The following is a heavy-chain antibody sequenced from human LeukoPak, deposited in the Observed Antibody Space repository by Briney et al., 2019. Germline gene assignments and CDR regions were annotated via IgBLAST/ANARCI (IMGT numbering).Heavy chain of an antibody. CDR1: GGSISSSNYH. V-gene: IGHV4-39*01. CDR3: ARRMHSSGWYYFDY. J-gene: IGHJ4*02. D-gene: IGHD6-19*01. Sequence: SETLSLTCTVSGGSISSSNYHWGWIRQPPGKGLEWSGGIYYSGSTYYNPSLKSRVTISVDTSKNQFSLKLSSVTAADTAVYYCARRMHSSGWYYFDYWGQGTLVTVSS. CDR2: IYYSGST.